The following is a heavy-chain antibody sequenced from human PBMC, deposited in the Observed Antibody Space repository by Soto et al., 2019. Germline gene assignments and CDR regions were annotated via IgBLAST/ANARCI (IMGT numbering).Heavy chain of an antibody. CDR1: GFTFSNAW. CDR2: IRSKTDGGTT. D-gene: IGHD1-26*01. J-gene: IGHJ5*02. Sequence: GGSLRLSCAASGFTFSNAWMSWVRQAPGKGLEWVGRIRSKTDGGTTDYAAPVKGRFTISRDDSKDTLYLQMNSLKTEDTAVYYCKWDLEASDPWGQGTLVPVSS. CDR3: KWDLEASDP. V-gene: IGHV3-15*01.